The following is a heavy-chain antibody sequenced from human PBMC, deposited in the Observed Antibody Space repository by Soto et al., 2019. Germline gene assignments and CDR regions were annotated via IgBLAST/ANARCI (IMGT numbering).Heavy chain of an antibody. CDR3: ARVRLSYYGIDAFDI. J-gene: IGHJ3*02. CDR2: IKQDGSEK. Sequence: EVQLVESGGGLVQPGGSLRLSCAASGFTFSSYWMSWVRQAPGKGLEWVANIKQDGSEKYYVDSVKGRFTISRDNAKNSLYLQMNSLRAEDTAVYYCARVRLSYYGIDAFDIWGQGTMVTVSS. D-gene: IGHD3-10*01. V-gene: IGHV3-7*01. CDR1: GFTFSSYW.